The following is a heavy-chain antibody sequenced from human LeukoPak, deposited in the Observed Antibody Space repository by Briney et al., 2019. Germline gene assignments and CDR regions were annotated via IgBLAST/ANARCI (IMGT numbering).Heavy chain of an antibody. CDR1: GFTFSSYW. Sequence: GGSLRLSCAASGFTFSSYWMSWVRQAPGKGLEWVANIKQDGIEKYYVDSVKGRFTISRDNAKNSLYLQMNSLRAEDTAVYYCARDGSPYSGSSADYWGQGTLVTVSS. CDR2: IKQDGIEK. J-gene: IGHJ4*02. D-gene: IGHD1-26*01. CDR3: ARDGSPYSGSSADY. V-gene: IGHV3-7*01.